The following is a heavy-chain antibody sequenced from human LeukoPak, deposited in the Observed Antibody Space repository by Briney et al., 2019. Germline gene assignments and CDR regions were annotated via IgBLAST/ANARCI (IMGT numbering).Heavy chain of an antibody. V-gene: IGHV4-59*01. Sequence: SETLSLTCTVSGGSISSYYWSWIRQPPGKGLEWIGYIYYSGSTNYNPSLKSRVTISVDTSKNQFSPKLSSVTAADTAVYYCARSYDSSGYLDYWGQGTLVTVSS. CDR1: GGSISSYY. CDR2: IYYSGST. CDR3: ARSYDSSGYLDY. D-gene: IGHD3-22*01. J-gene: IGHJ4*02.